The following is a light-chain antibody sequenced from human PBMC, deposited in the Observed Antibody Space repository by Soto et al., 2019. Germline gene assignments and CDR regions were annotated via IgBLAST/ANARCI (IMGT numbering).Light chain of an antibody. CDR2: DAT. V-gene: IGKV3-11*01. J-gene: IGKJ5*01. CDR3: QDRNPWPAA. CDR1: QSVGFY. Sequence: EIILPQSPATLSLSPGERATLSCRASQSVGFYLGWYQQRPGQAPRHLIYDATNSAAGIPARFSGSGSGTDFTLTISSLEHEDCAIYYCQDRNPWPAAFGQGTRLAIK.